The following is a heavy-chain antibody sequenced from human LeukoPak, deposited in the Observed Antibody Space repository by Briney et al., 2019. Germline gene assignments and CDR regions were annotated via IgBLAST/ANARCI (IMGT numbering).Heavy chain of an antibody. J-gene: IGHJ4*02. V-gene: IGHV1-18*01. CDR3: ARDPVIVVVTATPYYFDY. D-gene: IGHD2-21*02. Sequence: GASVTVSCTASGYTFTIYGISWVRQAPGQGLEWMGWISAYNGNTNYAQKLQGRVTMTTDTSTSTAYMELRSLRSDDTAVYYCARDPVIVVVTATPYYFDYWGQGTLVTVSS. CDR2: ISAYNGNT. CDR1: GYTFTIYG.